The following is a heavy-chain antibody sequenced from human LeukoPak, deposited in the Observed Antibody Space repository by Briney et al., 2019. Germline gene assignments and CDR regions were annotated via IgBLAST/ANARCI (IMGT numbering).Heavy chain of an antibody. V-gene: IGHV3-74*03. CDR2: IKGDGNTS. CDR3: STDQLMIRGVRPFPAYYYIDD. J-gene: IGHJ6*03. Sequence: GGSLRLSCVASGFTFKNYWMHWVRQAPGKGLVWVSRIKGDGNTSTYADSVKGRFTISRDNAKNTLYLQMNSLRVEDSGTYYCSTDQLMIRGVRPFPAYYYIDDWGIGTEVIVSS. CDR1: GFTFKNYW. D-gene: IGHD3-10*01.